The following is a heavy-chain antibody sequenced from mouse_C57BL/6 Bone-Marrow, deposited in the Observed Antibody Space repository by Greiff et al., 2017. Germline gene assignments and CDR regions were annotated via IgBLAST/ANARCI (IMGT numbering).Heavy chain of an antibody. CDR2: IDPENGDT. D-gene: IGHD2-3*01. V-gene: IGHV14-4*01. CDR1: GFNIKDDY. J-gene: IGHJ3*01. CDR3: TTSGGFYGFAY. Sequence: EVQLQQSGAELVRPGASVKLSCTASGFNIKDDYMHWVKQRPEQGLEWIGWIDPENGDTEYASKFQGKATVTAATSSNTAYLQLSSLTSEDTAGDYCTTSGGFYGFAYWGQGTLVTVSA.